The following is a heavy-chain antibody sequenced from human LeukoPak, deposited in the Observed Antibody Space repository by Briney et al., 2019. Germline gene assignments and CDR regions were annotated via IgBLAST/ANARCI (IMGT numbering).Heavy chain of an antibody. CDR3: ARAPKSLTGGPNWSDP. CDR2: INPNSGGT. D-gene: IGHD7-27*01. V-gene: IGHV1-2*04. CDR1: GYTFTGYY. Sequence: ASVKVSCKASGYTFTGYYMHWVRQAPGQGLEWMGWINPNSGGTNYAQKFQGWVTMTRDTSISTAYMELSRLRSDDTAVYYCARAPKSLTGGPNWSDPWGQGTLVTVSS. J-gene: IGHJ5*02.